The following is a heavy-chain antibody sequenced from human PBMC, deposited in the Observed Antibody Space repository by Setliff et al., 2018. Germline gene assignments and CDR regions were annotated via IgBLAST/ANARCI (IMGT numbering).Heavy chain of an antibody. V-gene: IGHV4-4*09. CDR3: ARSSYYASGNSHNYYMDV. CDR1: GDSISDYH. CDR2: IYSSGRT. J-gene: IGHJ6*03. D-gene: IGHD3-10*01. Sequence: SETLSLTCRVSGDSISDYHWSWIRQPPGQGLEWIGYIYSSGRTNYNPSLKSRVSLSLDTSRNQLSLKLTSVSAADTAIYYCARSSYYASGNSHNYYMDVWGKGTAVTVS.